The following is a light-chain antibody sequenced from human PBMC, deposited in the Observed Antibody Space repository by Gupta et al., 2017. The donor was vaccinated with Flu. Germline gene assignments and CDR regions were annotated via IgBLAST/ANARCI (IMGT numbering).Light chain of an antibody. Sequence: EIVMTQSPATLSVSPGERATLPCRASQSVSSNLAWYQQKPGQAPRLLIYGASTRSTGIPARFSGSGYGTEFTLTISSRQSEDFAGYYCQQDKHWPPLTFGGGTKVEIK. CDR2: GAS. CDR3: QQDKHWPPLT. V-gene: IGKV3-15*01. CDR1: QSVSSN. J-gene: IGKJ4*01.